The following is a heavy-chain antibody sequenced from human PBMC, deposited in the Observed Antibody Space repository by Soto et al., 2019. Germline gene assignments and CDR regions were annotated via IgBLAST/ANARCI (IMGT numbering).Heavy chain of an antibody. CDR1: GGSFSGSY. Sequence: SETLSLTCAVYGGSFSGSYWSWIRQPPGKGLEWIGEINHSGSTNYNPSLKSRVTISVDTSKNQFSLKLSSVTAADTAVYYCARLGLRFLEWLLFPNWFDPWGQGTLVTVSS. CDR2: INHSGST. J-gene: IGHJ5*02. D-gene: IGHD3-3*01. V-gene: IGHV4-34*01. CDR3: ARLGLRFLEWLLFPNWFDP.